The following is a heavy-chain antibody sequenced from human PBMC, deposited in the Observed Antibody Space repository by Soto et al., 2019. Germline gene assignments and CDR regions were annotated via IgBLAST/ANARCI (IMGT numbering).Heavy chain of an antibody. V-gene: IGHV4-59*01. CDR1: GGSISSYY. CDR2: IYYSGST. CDR3: ARARGGYFDY. J-gene: IGHJ4*02. Sequence: SETLSLTCTVSGGSISSYYWSWIRQPPGKGLEWIGYIYYSGSTNYNPSLKSRVTISIDTSKNQFSLKLSPVTAADTAVYYCARARGGYFDYWGQGTLVTVSS.